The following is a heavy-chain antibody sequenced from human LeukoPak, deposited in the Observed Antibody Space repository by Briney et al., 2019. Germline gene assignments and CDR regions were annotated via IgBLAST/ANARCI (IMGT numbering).Heavy chain of an antibody. V-gene: IGHV3-74*01. CDR2: INTDGTRT. Sequence: GGSLRLSCAASGFTFSSYWMHWVRQAPGKGLVWVSNINTDGTRTSYADSVKGRFTISRDSAKNSLYLQMNSLRAEDTALYYCAKDIFTMVRGVVDYWGQGTLVTVSS. J-gene: IGHJ4*02. CDR1: GFTFSSYW. CDR3: AKDIFTMVRGVVDY. D-gene: IGHD3-10*01.